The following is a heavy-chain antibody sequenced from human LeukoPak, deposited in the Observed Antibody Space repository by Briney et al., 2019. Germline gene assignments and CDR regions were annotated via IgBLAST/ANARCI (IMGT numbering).Heavy chain of an antibody. V-gene: IGHV3-30*02. J-gene: IGHJ3*02. CDR3: AKPEGDPDAFDI. CDR1: GFTFSSYA. CDR2: IRYDGSNK. D-gene: IGHD1-14*01. Sequence: GGSQRLSCAASGFTFSSYAMSWVRQAPGKGLEWVAFIRYDGSNKYYADSVKGRFTISRDNSKNTLYLQMNSLRAEDTAVYYCAKPEGDPDAFDIWGQGTMVTVSS.